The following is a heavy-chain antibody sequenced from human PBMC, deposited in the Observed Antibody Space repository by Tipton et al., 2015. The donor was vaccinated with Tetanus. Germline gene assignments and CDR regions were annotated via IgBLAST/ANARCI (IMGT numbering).Heavy chain of an antibody. J-gene: IGHJ3*02. V-gene: IGHV1-46*01. CDR3: ASWSQVESFDI. Sequence: QVQLVQSGAEAKKPGASVNVSCKASGYTFTSYFMQWVRQAPGQGLEWMGIINPSGGRTNYVQKFQGRLTMTRDKSTSTVYMELSSLRSEDTAVYYCASWSQVESFDIWGQGTMVTVSS. CDR2: INPSGGRT. CDR1: GYTFTSYF. D-gene: IGHD3-3*01.